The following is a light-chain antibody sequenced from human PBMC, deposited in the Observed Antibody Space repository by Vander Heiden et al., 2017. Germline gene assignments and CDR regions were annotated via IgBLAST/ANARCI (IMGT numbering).Light chain of an antibody. V-gene: IGKV1-9*01. J-gene: IGKJ1*01. CDR2: AAS. CDR1: QGISSY. Sequence: DIQLTQSPSFLSASVGDRVTITCRASQGISSYLAWYQQKPGKAPELLIYAASTLQSGVPSRFSGSGSGTEFTLTIRDLQPEDVATYYCQPVDNYVWTFGQGTKVEIK. CDR3: QPVDNYVWT.